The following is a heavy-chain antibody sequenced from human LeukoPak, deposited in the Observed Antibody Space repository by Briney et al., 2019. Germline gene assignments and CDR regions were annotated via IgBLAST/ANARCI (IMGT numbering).Heavy chain of an antibody. CDR2: ISAYNGNT. CDR1: GYSFSSYG. CDR3: ARDKVPWELQLQAYFDL. D-gene: IGHD5-24*01. V-gene: IGHV1-18*01. J-gene: IGHJ2*01. Sequence: ASVKVSCKASGYSFSSYGINWVRQAPGQGLEWMGWISAYNGNTNYAQKLQGRVTMTRDTSTSTAYMELRSLRSDDTAVCYCARDKVPWELQLQAYFDLWGRGTLVTVSS.